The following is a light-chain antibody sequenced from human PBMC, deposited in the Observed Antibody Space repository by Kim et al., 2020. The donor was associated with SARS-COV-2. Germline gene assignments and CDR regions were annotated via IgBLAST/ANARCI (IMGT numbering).Light chain of an antibody. CDR3: QSFDSSNQV. CDR2: EDN. V-gene: IGLV6-57*03. Sequence: GKTVTISCTRSSGNIASNSVQWYQQRPGSAPTTVIYEDNQRPSGVPDRFSGSIDSSSNSASLTISGLKTEDEADYYCQSFDSSNQVFGGGTQLTVL. J-gene: IGLJ2*01. CDR1: SGNIASNS.